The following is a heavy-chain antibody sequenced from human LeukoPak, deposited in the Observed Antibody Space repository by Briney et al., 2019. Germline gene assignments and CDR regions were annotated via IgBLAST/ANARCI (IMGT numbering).Heavy chain of an antibody. D-gene: IGHD6-13*01. CDR2: IKQDGSEK. V-gene: IGHV3-7*01. CDR1: GFTFRSYC. J-gene: IGHJ4*02. Sequence: GGSLRLSCAASGFTFRSYCMSWVRQAPGKGLAWVANIKQDGSEKYYVDSVKGRFTISRDNAKNSLYLQMNSLRAEDTAVYYCARIYISSWYMDYWGQGTLVTVSS. CDR3: ARIYISSWYMDY.